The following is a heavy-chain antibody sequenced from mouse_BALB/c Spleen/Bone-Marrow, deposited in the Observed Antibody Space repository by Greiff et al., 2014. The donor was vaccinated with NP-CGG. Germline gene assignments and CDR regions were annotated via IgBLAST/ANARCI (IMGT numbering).Heavy chain of an antibody. Sequence: EVKLQESGAELVKPGASVKLSCTASGFNIKDTYMHWVKQRPEQGLEWIGRIDPANGNAKYDPKFQGKATITADTSSNTAYLQPSSLTSEDTAVYYCARYRLGTYFDFWGQGTTLTVSS. CDR3: ARYRLGTYFDF. V-gene: IGHV14-3*02. J-gene: IGHJ2*01. CDR2: IDPANGNA. D-gene: IGHD2-14*01. CDR1: GFNIKDTY.